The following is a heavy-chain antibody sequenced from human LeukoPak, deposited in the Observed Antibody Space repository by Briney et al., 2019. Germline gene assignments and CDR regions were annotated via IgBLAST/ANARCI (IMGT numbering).Heavy chain of an antibody. J-gene: IGHJ4*02. CDR2: ISTYDGDT. V-gene: IGHV1-18*01. CDR3: VRDLGPRGIISPQGY. Sequence: ASVKVSCKASGYSFKIYAVSWVRQAPGQGLEWMGWISTYDGDTNYAQKVQGRVSMTTDTSMSTAYMELRSLRSDDTAVYYCVRDLGPRGIISPQGYWGQGTLVTVSS. CDR1: GYSFKIYA. D-gene: IGHD5-24*01.